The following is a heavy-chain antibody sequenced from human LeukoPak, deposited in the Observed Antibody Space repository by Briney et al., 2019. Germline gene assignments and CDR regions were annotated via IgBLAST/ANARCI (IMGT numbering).Heavy chain of an antibody. CDR2: IYISGSA. J-gene: IGHJ4*02. V-gene: IGHV4-4*07. CDR3: VGTPFNYHYDSSGYYYRDY. Sequence: SETLSLTCTVSGDSISSYYWSWIRQPAGKGLEWIGRIYISGSANYNPSLKSRLTMSVDTSKNHFSLKLSSVTAADTAVYYCVGTPFNYHYDSSGYYYRDYWGQGTLVTVSS. CDR1: GDSISSYY. D-gene: IGHD3-22*01.